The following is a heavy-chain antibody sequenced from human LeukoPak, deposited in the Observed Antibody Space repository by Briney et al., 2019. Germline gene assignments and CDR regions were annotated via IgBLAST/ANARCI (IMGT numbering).Heavy chain of an antibody. J-gene: IGHJ4*02. V-gene: IGHV4-59*01. CDR2: IYSSGST. Sequence: SETLSLICTVSVGSFSRYYWICLRQPPGKGLEWIGYIYSSGSTNYNPSLKSRVTISVDTSKNQFSLKLTSLTAADTAVYYCAREDSSGYLGYWGQGTLVTVSS. CDR1: VGSFSRYY. CDR3: AREDSSGYLGY. D-gene: IGHD3-22*01.